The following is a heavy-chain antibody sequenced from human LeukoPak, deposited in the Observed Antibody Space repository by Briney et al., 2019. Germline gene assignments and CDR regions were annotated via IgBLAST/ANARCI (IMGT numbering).Heavy chain of an antibody. V-gene: IGHV4-61*09. CDR2: IYTSRST. CDR3: ARDRGGYCSSTSCYAGYWFDP. J-gene: IGHJ5*02. Sequence: SQTLSLTCTVSGDSISSDNYYWTWIRQPAGKGLEWIGHIYTSRSTNYNPSLKSRVTISVDTSKNQFSLKLSSVTAADTAVYYCARDRGGYCSSTSCYAGYWFDPWGQGTLVTVSS. CDR1: GDSISSDNYY. D-gene: IGHD2-2*01.